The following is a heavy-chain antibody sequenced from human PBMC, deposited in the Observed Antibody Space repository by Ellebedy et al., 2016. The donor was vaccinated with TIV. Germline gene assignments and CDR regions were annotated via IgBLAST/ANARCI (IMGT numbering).Heavy chain of an antibody. CDR3: ARGDDWNNWFDP. CDR2: INHSGST. J-gene: IGHJ5*02. D-gene: IGHD3-3*01. Sequence: SETLSLXCAVYGGSFSGYYWSWIRQPPGKGLEWIGEINHSGSTNYNPSLKSRVTMSVDTSKNQFSMKLTSVTAADTAVYYCARGDDWNNWFDPWGQGTLVTVSS. V-gene: IGHV4-34*01. CDR1: GGSFSGYY.